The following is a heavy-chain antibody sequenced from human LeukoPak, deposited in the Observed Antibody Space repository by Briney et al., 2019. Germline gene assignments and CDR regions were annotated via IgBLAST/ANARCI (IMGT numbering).Heavy chain of an antibody. CDR3: ARVAGRRFGGGRGYYYYMDV. CDR2: IYYSGST. CDR1: GGSISSSSYY. Sequence: ASETLSLTCTVSGGSISSSSYYWGWIRQPPGKGLEWIGSIYYSGSTYYNPSLKSRVTISVDTSKNQFSLKLSSVTAADTAVYYCARVAGRRFGGGRGYYYYMDVWGKGTTVTVSS. V-gene: IGHV4-39*07. D-gene: IGHD3-10*01. J-gene: IGHJ6*03.